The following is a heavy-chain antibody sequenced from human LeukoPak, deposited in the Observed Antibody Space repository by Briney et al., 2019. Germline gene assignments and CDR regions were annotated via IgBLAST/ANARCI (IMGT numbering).Heavy chain of an antibody. V-gene: IGHV4-59*01. CDR3: ARGGSYFEY. CDR1: GGSISSYY. Sequence: SETLSLTCTVPGGSISSYYWSWIRQPPGKGLEWTGCIYYSVSTNYNPSLKSRVTISVDTSKNQFSLKLSSVTAADTAVYYCARGGSYFEYWGQGTLVTVSS. J-gene: IGHJ4*02. CDR2: IYYSVST. D-gene: IGHD1-26*01.